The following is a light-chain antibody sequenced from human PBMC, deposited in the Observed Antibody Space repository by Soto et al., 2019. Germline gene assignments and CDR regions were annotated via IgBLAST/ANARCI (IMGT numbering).Light chain of an antibody. CDR3: AAWDDSLDGYV. J-gene: IGLJ1*01. Sequence: HSALTQPPSASGTPGQRVTISCSGSSSNIGSNTVNWYQHLPGTAPKLLIYNNNQRPSGVPDRFSGSKSGTSASLAISGLQSEDEADYYCAAWDDSLDGYVFGTGTKVTVL. V-gene: IGLV1-44*01. CDR1: SSNIGSNT. CDR2: NNN.